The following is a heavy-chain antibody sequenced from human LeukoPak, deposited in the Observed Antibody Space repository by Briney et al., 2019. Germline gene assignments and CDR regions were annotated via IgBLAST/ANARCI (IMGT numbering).Heavy chain of an antibody. CDR2: FDPEDGET. V-gene: IGHV1-24*01. J-gene: IGHJ4*02. CDR1: GYTLTELS. D-gene: IGHD6-13*01. Sequence: GASVKVSCTVSGYTLTELSMHWVRQAPGKGLEWMGGFDPEDGETIYAQKFQGRVTMTEDTSTDTAYMELSSLRSEDTAVYYCATTIHYSSSWPSFDYWGQGTLVTVSS. CDR3: ATTIHYSSSWPSFDY.